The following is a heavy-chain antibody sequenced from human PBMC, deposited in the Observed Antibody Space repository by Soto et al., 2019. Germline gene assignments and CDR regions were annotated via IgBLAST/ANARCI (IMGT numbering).Heavy chain of an antibody. CDR1: GFTFSSYW. Sequence: GGSLRLSCAASGFTFSSYWMSWVRQAPGKGLEWVSAISGSGGSTNYADSVKGRFTISRDNSKNTLYLQMNSLRAEDTAVYYCAKRYYDSSGYYGYFDYWGQGTLVTVSS. CDR3: AKRYYDSSGYYGYFDY. V-gene: IGHV3-23*01. J-gene: IGHJ4*02. D-gene: IGHD3-22*01. CDR2: ISGSGGST.